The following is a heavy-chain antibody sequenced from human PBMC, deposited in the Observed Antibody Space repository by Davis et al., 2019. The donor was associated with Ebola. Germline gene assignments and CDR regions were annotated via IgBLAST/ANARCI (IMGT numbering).Heavy chain of an antibody. V-gene: IGHV4-39*01. J-gene: IGHJ4*02. CDR2: IYYSGST. Sequence: SQTLSLTCTVSGGSISSSSHYWCWIRQPPGKGLAWIGSIYYSGSTDSNPSLKSRVTLSVDTSKNQFSLKLSTVTAADTAVYYCARPRSGWYLGFDYWGQGALVTVSS. CDR1: GGSISSSSHY. D-gene: IGHD6-19*01. CDR3: ARPRSGWYLGFDY.